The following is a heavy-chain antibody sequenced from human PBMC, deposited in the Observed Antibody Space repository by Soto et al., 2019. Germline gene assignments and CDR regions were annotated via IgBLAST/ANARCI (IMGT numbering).Heavy chain of an antibody. D-gene: IGHD3-22*01. CDR2: HDGDDK. V-gene: IGHV3-33*01. Sequence: QVQLVESGGGVVQPGRSLRLSCAASGFTFRSYGMHWVRQAPGKGLEWVAHDGDDKNHADSVEGRFTISRDSSKNTLYLQMNSLRVEDTAMYYCARDHQWFLDSWGQGTLVTVSS. J-gene: IGHJ4*02. CDR1: GFTFRSYG. CDR3: ARDHQWFLDS.